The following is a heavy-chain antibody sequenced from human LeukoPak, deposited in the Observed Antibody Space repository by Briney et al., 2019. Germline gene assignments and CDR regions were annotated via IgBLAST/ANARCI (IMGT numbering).Heavy chain of an antibody. CDR2: IIPIFGTA. V-gene: IGHV1-69*13. CDR1: GGTFSSYA. J-gene: IGHJ4*02. D-gene: IGHD3-22*01. Sequence: GASVKVSCKASGGTFSSYAISWVRQAPGQGLEWMGGIIPIFGTANYAQKFQGRVTITADESTSTAYMELSSLRSEDTAVYYCARDDGALHHYDSNPLDYWGQGTLVTVSS. CDR3: ARDDGALHHYDSNPLDY.